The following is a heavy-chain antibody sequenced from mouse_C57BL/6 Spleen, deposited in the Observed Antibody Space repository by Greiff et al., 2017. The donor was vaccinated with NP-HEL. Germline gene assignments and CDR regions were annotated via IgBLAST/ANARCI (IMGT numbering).Heavy chain of an antibody. J-gene: IGHJ4*01. CDR1: GYNFTSYW. CDR3: SIGKVDDGYPYYAMDV. Sequence: QVQLQQPGAELVKPGASVKVSCKASGYNFTSYWMHLVKQRPGHGLEWIGRIHPYDSDTNYNQTFKGKATLPVDKSSSTDYMQLSSMTSEDSAVYDGSIGKVDDGYPYYAMDVWGQGTTVTVSS. CDR2: IHPYDSDT. D-gene: IGHD2-3*01. V-gene: IGHV1-74*01.